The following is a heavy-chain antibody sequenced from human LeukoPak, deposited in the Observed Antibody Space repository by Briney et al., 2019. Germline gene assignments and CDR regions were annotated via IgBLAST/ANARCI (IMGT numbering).Heavy chain of an antibody. J-gene: IGHJ3*02. V-gene: IGHV4-59*08. CDR2: IYYSGST. D-gene: IGHD4-17*01. CDR3: ARQTMTTADAFDI. Sequence: SETLSLTCTVSGGSISSHFWSWIRQPPGKGLEWIAYIYYSGSTDYNPSLKSRVTISVDTSKNQFSLKLSSVTVADTAVYYCARQTMTTADAFDIWGQGTMVTVSS. CDR1: GGSISSHF.